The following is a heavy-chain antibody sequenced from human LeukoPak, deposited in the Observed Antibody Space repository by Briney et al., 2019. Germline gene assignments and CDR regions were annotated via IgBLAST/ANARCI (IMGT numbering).Heavy chain of an antibody. CDR3: ASSRYSGSYGDY. Sequence: GGSLRLSCAASGVTLSRYWMHWVGQAPGKGLVWVSRINADGSITSYADSVKGRFTISRDNAKNTLYLQMNSLKTEDTAVYYCASSRYSGSYGDYWGQGTLVTVSS. J-gene: IGHJ4*02. D-gene: IGHD1-26*01. V-gene: IGHV3-74*01. CDR1: GVTLSRYW. CDR2: INADGSIT.